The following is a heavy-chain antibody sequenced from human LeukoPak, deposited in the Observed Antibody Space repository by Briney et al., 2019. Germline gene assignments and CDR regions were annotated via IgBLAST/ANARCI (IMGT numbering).Heavy chain of an antibody. CDR1: GYTFTAYY. J-gene: IGHJ4*02. Sequence: ASVKVSCKASGYTFTAYYIHWVRQPPGQGLEWMRWFNPNSGGTNYAQEFQGRVTMTRDTSISTAYMELSRLRSDDTAVYYCAREYYFDNSGYYGVGDYWGQGTLVTVSS. D-gene: IGHD3-22*01. V-gene: IGHV1-2*02. CDR2: FNPNSGGT. CDR3: AREYYFDNSGYYGVGDY.